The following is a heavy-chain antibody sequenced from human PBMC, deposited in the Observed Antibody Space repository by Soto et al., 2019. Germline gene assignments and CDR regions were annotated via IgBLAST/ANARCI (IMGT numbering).Heavy chain of an antibody. J-gene: IGHJ6*02. CDR3: AKDGGSWSNYYYGMDV. Sequence: XESLLLSCAASGFTFSTYAMNWVRQAPGKGLEWVSTIGDSGVDTYYADSVKGRFTISRDNSNNTLYLQMNSLRAEDTAVYYCAKDGGSWSNYYYGMDVWGQGTTVTVSS. V-gene: IGHV3-23*01. CDR1: GFTFSTYA. D-gene: IGHD6-13*01. CDR2: IGDSGVDT.